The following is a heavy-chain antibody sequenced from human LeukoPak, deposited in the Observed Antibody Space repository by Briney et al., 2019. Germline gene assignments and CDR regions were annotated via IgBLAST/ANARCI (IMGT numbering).Heavy chain of an antibody. CDR3: ASSPKGYYFDY. Sequence: SETLSLTCTVSGGSISSGSYYWSWIRQPAGKGLEWIGRIYTSGSTNYNPSLKSRVTISVDTSKNQFSLKLSSVTAADTAVYYCASSPKGYYFDYWGQGTLVTVSS. CDR1: GGSISSGSYY. CDR2: IYTSGST. V-gene: IGHV4-61*02. J-gene: IGHJ4*02.